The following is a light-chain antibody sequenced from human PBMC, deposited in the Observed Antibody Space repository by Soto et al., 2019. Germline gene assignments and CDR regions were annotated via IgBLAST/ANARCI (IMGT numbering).Light chain of an antibody. Sequence: EIVMTQSPATLSVSPGERAXXXXXXSQSVRSNLAWYQQKPGQAPRLVIYAASTRATGIPDRFSGSVSGTEFTLTISSLQSEDFAVYYCQQYNEWPPFTFGQGTRLEIK. CDR2: AAS. CDR3: QQYNEWPPFT. J-gene: IGKJ5*01. CDR1: QSVRSN. V-gene: IGKV3-15*01.